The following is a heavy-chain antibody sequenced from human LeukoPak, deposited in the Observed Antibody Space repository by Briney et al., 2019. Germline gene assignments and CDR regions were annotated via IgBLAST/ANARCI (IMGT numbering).Heavy chain of an antibody. Sequence: GGSLRLSCAASGFTFSNYWMHWVRQAPGKGLVWVTHINSDGSSTNYADSVNGRFTISRDNAKNTLYLQMNSLRAEDTAVYYCAKGGVSVWSGSYYWGQGILVTVSS. CDR2: INSDGSST. D-gene: IGHD1-26*01. CDR1: GFTFSNYW. V-gene: IGHV3-74*01. J-gene: IGHJ4*02. CDR3: AKGGVSVWSGSYY.